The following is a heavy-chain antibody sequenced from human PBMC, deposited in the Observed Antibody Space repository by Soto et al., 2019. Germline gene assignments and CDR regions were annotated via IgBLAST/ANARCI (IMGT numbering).Heavy chain of an antibody. CDR2: IFYLGSS. CDR3: ARHSLALRKNNWFDP. J-gene: IGHJ5*02. V-gene: IGHV4-39*01. D-gene: IGHD3-3*02. CDR1: GDSIISSDFY. Sequence: SETLSLTCTVSGDSIISSDFYWGWVRQPPGKGLEWIGSIFYLGSSYYHPSLKSLDTMSVDTSKNQFSLRLRSVTAADTALYFCARHSLALRKNNWFDPWGQGIMVTVSS.